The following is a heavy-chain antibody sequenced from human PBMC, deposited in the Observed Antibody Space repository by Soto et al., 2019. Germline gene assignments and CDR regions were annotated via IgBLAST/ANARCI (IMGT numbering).Heavy chain of an antibody. Sequence: PGESLKISCKGSGYSFTSYWIGWVRQMPGKGLEWMGIIYPGDSDTRYSPSFQGQVTISADKSISTAYLQWSSLKASDTAMYYFAGDHVRRSGRGIRDAFDIWGQGTMVTVSS. CDR3: AGDHVRRSGRGIRDAFDI. J-gene: IGHJ3*02. V-gene: IGHV5-51*01. CDR1: GYSFTSYW. D-gene: IGHD3-22*01. CDR2: IYPGDSDT.